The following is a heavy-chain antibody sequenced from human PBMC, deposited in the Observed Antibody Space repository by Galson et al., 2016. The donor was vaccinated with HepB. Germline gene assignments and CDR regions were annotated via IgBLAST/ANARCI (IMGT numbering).Heavy chain of an antibody. CDR3: ARDDSGGWYGFHYGMDV. CDR2: IYYSGRT. D-gene: IGHD6-19*01. V-gene: IGHV4-59*01. J-gene: IGHJ6*02. Sequence: SETLSLTCTVSGASISGYYLSWIRQPPGKGLEWIGEIYYSGRTNYNPSLKSRVTMSVDTSKNQFSLKLSSVTAADTAVYYCARDDSGGWYGFHYGMDVWGQGTTVTVSS. CDR1: GASISGYY.